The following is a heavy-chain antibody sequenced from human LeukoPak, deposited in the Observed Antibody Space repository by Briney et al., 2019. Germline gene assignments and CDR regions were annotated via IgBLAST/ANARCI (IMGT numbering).Heavy chain of an antibody. J-gene: IGHJ3*02. Sequence: SETLSLTCTVSGGSISSYYWSWTRLPPGKGLEWIGYLSKSGNTNYSPSLKSRVTIFGDTSKNQFFLKLSSVTAADTAVYYCARARYVNSFYAFDIWGQGTLVTVSS. V-gene: IGHV4-59*01. CDR3: ARARYVNSFYAFDI. CDR2: LSKSGNT. D-gene: IGHD3-9*01. CDR1: GGSISSYY.